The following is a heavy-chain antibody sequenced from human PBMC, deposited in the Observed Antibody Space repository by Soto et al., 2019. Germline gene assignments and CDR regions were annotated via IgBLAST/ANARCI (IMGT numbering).Heavy chain of an antibody. CDR2: IDWDDDK. D-gene: IGHD1-26*01. V-gene: IGHV2-70*01. J-gene: IGHJ4*02. CDR3: ARTTRLHGSYSGADY. CDR1: GFSLSTSGMC. Sequence: SGPTLVNPTQTLTLTCTFSGFSLSTSGMCVSWIRQPPGKALEWLALIDWDDDKYYSTSLKTRLTISKDTSKSQVVLTMTNMDPVDTATYYCARTTRLHGSYSGADYWGQGTLVTVSS.